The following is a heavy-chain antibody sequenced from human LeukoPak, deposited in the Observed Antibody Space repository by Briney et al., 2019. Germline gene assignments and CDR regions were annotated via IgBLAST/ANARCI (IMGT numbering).Heavy chain of an antibody. CDR3: ARGDIAVTRHLDY. Sequence: PGGSLRLSCAASGFTFSNYSMTWVRQAPGQGLQWVSIVSGDSVSTFYADSLKGRFTIFRDNSKNTLYLQMNSLRAEDTAVYYCARGDIAVTRHLDYWGQGTLVTVSS. CDR2: VSGDSVST. D-gene: IGHD5-12*01. V-gene: IGHV3-23*01. CDR1: GFTFSNYS. J-gene: IGHJ4*02.